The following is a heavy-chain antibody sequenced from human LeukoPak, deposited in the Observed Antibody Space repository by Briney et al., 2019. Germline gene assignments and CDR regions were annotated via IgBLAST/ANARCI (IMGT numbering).Heavy chain of an antibody. CDR1: GFTFSSFA. Sequence: GGSLRLSCAASGFTFSSFAMSWVRQAPGKGLEWVSSISGSGATTYYADSVKGRFTISRDNSKNTLYLQMNSLRAEDTAVYYCAKDEQQLVNGFDYWGQGTLVTVSS. CDR3: AKDEQQLVNGFDY. J-gene: IGHJ4*02. V-gene: IGHV3-23*01. CDR2: ISGSGATT. D-gene: IGHD6-13*01.